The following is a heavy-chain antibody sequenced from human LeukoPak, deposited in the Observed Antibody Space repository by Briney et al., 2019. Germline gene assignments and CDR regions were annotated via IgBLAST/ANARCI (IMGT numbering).Heavy chain of an antibody. CDR3: ARTDYYGSGSYYY. J-gene: IGHJ4*02. V-gene: IGHV1-2*02. CDR2: INPNGGGT. Sequence: GASVKVSCKASGYTFTGYYMHWVRQAPGQGLEWMGWINPNGGGTNYAQKFQGRVTMTRDTSISTAYMELSRLRSDDTAVYYCARTDYYGSGSYYYWGQGTLVTVSS. CDR1: GYTFTGYY. D-gene: IGHD3-10*01.